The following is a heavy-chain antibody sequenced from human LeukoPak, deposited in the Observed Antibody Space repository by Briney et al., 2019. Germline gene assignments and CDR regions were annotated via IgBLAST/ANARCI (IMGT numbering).Heavy chain of an antibody. CDR3: ARARGTGYCSSTSCPGGWFDP. CDR2: IIPILGIA. D-gene: IGHD2-2*01. J-gene: IGHJ5*02. V-gene: IGHV1-69*04. CDR1: GGTFSSYA. Sequence: SVKVSCKASGGTFSSYAISWVRQAPGQGLEWMGRIIPILGIANYAQKFQGRVTITADKSTSTAYMELSSLRSEDTAVYYCARARGTGYCSSTSCPGGWFDPWGQGTLVTVSS.